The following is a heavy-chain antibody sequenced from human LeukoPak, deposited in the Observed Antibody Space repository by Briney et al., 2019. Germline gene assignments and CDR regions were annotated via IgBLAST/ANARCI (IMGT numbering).Heavy chain of an antibody. J-gene: IGHJ6*02. CDR3: ARDPLRSSWSTYKNAMDV. CDR2: ISAYNGNI. D-gene: IGHD6-13*01. Sequence: ASVKVSCKTSGYSFTAFYIHWVRQAPGQGLEGMGWISAYNGNIEYSQKVEGRVTLTTDASTSTAYMELVSLTSDDTAVYYCARDPLRSSWSTYKNAMDVWGRGTTVTVS. V-gene: IGHV1-18*04. CDR1: GYSFTAFY.